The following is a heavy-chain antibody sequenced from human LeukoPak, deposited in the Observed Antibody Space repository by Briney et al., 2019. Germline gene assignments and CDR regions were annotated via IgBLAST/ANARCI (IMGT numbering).Heavy chain of an antibody. V-gene: IGHV3-30*18. Sequence: GGSLRLSCAASGFTFSRYGMHWVRQAPGKGLEWVAVISYDGSNKYYADSVKGRFTISRDNSKNTLYLQMNSLRAEDTAVYYCAKEGNVVVPAFDYWGQGTLVTVSS. CDR3: AKEGNVVVPAFDY. D-gene: IGHD2-2*01. CDR1: GFTFSRYG. J-gene: IGHJ4*02. CDR2: ISYDGSNK.